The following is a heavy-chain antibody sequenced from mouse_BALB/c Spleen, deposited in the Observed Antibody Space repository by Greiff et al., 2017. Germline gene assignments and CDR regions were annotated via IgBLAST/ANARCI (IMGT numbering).Heavy chain of an antibody. CDR3: ATYDYDGGGY. CDR2: INPSTGYT. Sequence: QVQLKQSGAELAKPGASVKMSCKASGYTFTSYWMHWVKQRPGQCLEWIGYINPSTGYTEYNQKFKDKATLTADKSSSTAYMQLSSLTSEDSAVYYCATYDYDGGGYWGQGTTLTVSS. CDR1: GYTFTSYW. V-gene: IGHV1-7*01. D-gene: IGHD2-4*01. J-gene: IGHJ2*01.